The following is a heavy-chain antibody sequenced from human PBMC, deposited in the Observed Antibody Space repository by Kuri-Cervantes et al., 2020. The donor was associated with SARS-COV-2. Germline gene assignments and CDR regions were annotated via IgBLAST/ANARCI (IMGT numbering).Heavy chain of an antibody. J-gene: IGHJ6*03. D-gene: IGHD7-27*01. Sequence: ASVKVSCKASGYTFTGYYMHWVRQAPGQGLEWMGWINPNSGGTNYAQKFQGRVTMTRDASISTAYMELSRLRSDDTAVYYCAKDLAWGGYYMDVWGKGTTVTVSS. CDR2: INPNSGGT. CDR1: GYTFTGYY. CDR3: AKDLAWGGYYMDV. V-gene: IGHV1-2*02.